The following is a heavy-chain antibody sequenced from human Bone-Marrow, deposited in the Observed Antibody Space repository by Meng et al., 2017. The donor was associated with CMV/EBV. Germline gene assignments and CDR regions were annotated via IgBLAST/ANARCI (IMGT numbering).Heavy chain of an antibody. D-gene: IGHD3-10*01. CDR2: IRYDGSNK. Sequence: GGSLRLSCAASGFTFSSYGMHWVRQAPGKGLEWVAFIRYDGSNKYYADSVKGRFTISRDNAKNSLYLQMNSLRAEDTALYHCARRGSVFYGMDVWGQGTTVTVSS. CDR3: ARRGSVFYGMDV. V-gene: IGHV3-30*02. J-gene: IGHJ6*02. CDR1: GFTFSSYG.